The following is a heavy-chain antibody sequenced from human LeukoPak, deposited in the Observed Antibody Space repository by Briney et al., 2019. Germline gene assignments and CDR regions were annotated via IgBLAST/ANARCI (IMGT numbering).Heavy chain of an antibody. CDR3: ARVDPVYERTYPAGYDI. J-gene: IGHJ3*02. CDR2: INPQSGGT. Sequence: ASVKVSCNASGYKYIDYYIHWVRHAPGQGLEWMGWINPQSGGTRYAPKFQGRGTMSSDTSIKTACMELRTPCSDDTAVFYCARVDPVYERTYPAGYDISGEGTRVTVSS. V-gene: IGHV1-2*02. CDR1: GYKYIDYY. D-gene: IGHD2-8*01.